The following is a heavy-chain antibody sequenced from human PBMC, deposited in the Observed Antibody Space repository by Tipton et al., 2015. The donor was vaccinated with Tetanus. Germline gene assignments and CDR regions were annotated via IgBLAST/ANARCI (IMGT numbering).Heavy chain of an antibody. J-gene: IGHJ5*02. CDR1: GGSVNNGSYY. CDR3: ARALKQGANWFDP. D-gene: IGHD3-16*01. Sequence: TLSLTCTVSGGSVNNGSYYWNWIRQPAGKGLEWIGRIYSSGTTNYDPSLRGRVTMSIDTSKNRFSLKLDSVTAADTAIYYCARALKQGANWFDPWGQGTLVTVSS. CDR2: IYSSGTT. V-gene: IGHV4-61*02.